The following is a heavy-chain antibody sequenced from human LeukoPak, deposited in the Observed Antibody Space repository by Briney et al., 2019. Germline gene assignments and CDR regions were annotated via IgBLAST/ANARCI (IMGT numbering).Heavy chain of an antibody. Sequence: ASVKVSCKASGYTFTGYYMHWVRQAPGQGLEWMGRINPNSGGTNYAQKFQGRVTMTRDASISTACMELSRLRSDDTAVYYCARAPLYYGDQNNWFDPWGQGTLVTVSS. J-gene: IGHJ5*02. CDR3: ARAPLYYGDQNNWFDP. CDR2: INPNSGGT. V-gene: IGHV1-2*06. CDR1: GYTFTGYY. D-gene: IGHD4-17*01.